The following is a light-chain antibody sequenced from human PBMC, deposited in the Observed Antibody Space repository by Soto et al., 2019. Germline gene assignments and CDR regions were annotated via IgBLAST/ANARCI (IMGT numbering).Light chain of an antibody. CDR2: GAS. V-gene: IGKV3-20*01. CDR1: QSGSGSY. Sequence: EIVLTQSPGTLSLSPGDRATLSCRASQSGSGSYLAWYQQKPGQAPRLLISGASRRATGVPDRFSGSGSGTDFTLTISSLEPDDFAVSYCQQYGNSPLTFGGGTKVDIK. CDR3: QQYGNSPLT. J-gene: IGKJ4*01.